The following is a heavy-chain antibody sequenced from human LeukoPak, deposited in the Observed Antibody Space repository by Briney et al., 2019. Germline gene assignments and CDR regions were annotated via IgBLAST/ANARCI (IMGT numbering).Heavy chain of an antibody. CDR1: GGSFSGYY. J-gene: IGHJ6*02. D-gene: IGHD6-13*01. CDR2: INHSGST. CDR3: ARGYSSSSNYYYYGMDV. Sequence: SETLSLTCAVYGGSFSGYYWSWIRQPPGKGLEWIGEINHSGSTNYNPSLKSRVTISVDTSKNQFSLKLSSVTAADTAVYYCARGYSSSSNYYYYGMDVWGQGTTVTVSS. V-gene: IGHV4-34*01.